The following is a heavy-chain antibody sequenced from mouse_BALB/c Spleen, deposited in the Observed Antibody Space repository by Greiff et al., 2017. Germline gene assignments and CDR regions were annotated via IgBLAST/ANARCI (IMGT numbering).Heavy chain of an antibody. CDR3: ARSGSSGYFAY. CDR2: IYPGNVNT. D-gene: IGHD3-1*01. V-gene: IGHV1S56*01. Sequence: VQLQQSGPELVKPGASVRISCKASGYTFTSYYIHWVKQRPGQGLEWIGWIYPGNVNTKYNEKFKGKATLTADKSSSTAYMQLSSLTSEDSAVYFCARSGSSGYFAYWGQGTLVTVSA. CDR1: GYTFTSYY. J-gene: IGHJ3*01.